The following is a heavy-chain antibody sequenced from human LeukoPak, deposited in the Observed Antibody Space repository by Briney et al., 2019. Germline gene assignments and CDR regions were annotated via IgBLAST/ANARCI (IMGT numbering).Heavy chain of an antibody. D-gene: IGHD1-26*01. V-gene: IGHV3-23*01. CDR2: ISAGGGVT. J-gene: IGHJ3*02. CDR1: GFTFNNYA. Sequence: PGGSLRLSCAASGFTFNNYAMSWVSQAPGRGLEWVSAISAGGGVTYYADSVKGRFTVSRDNSKKKVFLQVNSLRADDTAVYYCAKAGWYSAKTYATYDDAYDIWGQGTMVTVSS. CDR3: AKAGWYSAKTYATYDDAYDI.